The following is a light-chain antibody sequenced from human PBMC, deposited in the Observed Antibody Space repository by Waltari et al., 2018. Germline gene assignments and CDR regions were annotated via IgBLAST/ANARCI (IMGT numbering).Light chain of an antibody. CDR2: GVS. J-gene: IGLJ2*01. CDR1: SSYVGGYNY. V-gene: IGLV2-8*01. CDR3: SSYAGSNNVV. Sequence: QSALTQPPSASGSPGQSVTISCTGTSSYVGGYNYVSCYQQHPGKAPKLMIYGVSKRPSGFPDRFAGSKSGNTASLTVSGLQAEDEADYYCSSYAGSNNVVFGGGTKLTVL.